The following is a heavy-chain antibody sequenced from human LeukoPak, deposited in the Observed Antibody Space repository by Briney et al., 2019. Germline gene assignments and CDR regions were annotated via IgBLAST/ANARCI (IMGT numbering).Heavy chain of an antibody. Sequence: ASVKVSCKVSGYTLTELSMHWVRQAPGKGLEWMGGFDPEDGETIYAQKFQGRVTMTEDTSTGTAYMELSSLRSEDTAVYYCATGDPAAYSSGWYSRWDYWGLGTLVTVSS. V-gene: IGHV1-24*01. D-gene: IGHD6-19*01. CDR2: FDPEDGET. CDR3: ATGDPAAYSSGWYSRWDY. CDR1: GYTLTELS. J-gene: IGHJ4*02.